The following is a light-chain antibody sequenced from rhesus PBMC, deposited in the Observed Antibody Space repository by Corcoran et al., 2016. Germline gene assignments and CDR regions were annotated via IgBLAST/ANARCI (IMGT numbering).Light chain of an antibody. J-gene: IGLJ1*01. CDR3: CSYTSSATYI. Sequence: QSAPTQPPSVSGSPGQSVTISCTGSSSDVGYYDFVSWYQQLPGKAPKLVIYEVSKRPSGVSDRFSASKSGNTASLTLSGVQYEDEADYYCCSYTSSATYIFGAGTRLTVL. CDR1: SSDVGYYDF. CDR2: EVS. V-gene: IGLV2S7*01.